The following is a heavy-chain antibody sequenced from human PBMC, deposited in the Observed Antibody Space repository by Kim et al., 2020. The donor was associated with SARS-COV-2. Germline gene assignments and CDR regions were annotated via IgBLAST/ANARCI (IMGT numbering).Heavy chain of an antibody. CDR1: GYTFTGNY. J-gene: IGHJ3*02. V-gene: IGHV1-2*06. CDR3: ARATPSITLAFDI. D-gene: IGHD5-12*01. Sequence: ASVKVSCKASGYTFTGNYMHWVRQAPGQGLEWMGRINPNSGGTNYAQKFQGRVTMTRDTSISTAYMELSRLRSDDTAVYYCARATPSITLAFDIWGQGTMVTVSS. CDR2: INPNSGGT.